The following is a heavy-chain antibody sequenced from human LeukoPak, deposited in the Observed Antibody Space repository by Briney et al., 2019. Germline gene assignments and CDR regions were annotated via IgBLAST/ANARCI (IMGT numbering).Heavy chain of an antibody. V-gene: IGHV4-34*01. CDR1: GGSFSGYY. CDR2: INHSGST. CDR3: ARGGIVGASHFDY. D-gene: IGHD1-26*01. J-gene: IGHJ4*02. Sequence: PSETLSLTCAVYGGSFSGYYWSWIRQPPGKGLEWIGKINHSGSTNYNPSLKSRVTISVDTSKNQFSLKLSSVTAADTAVYYCARGGIVGASHFDYWGQGTLVTVSS.